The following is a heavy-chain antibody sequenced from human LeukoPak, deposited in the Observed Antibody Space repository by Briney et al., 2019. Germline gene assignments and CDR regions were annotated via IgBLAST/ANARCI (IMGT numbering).Heavy chain of an antibody. CDR2: ISAYNGNT. Sequence: ASVKVSFKASGYTFTDYFIIWVRQAPGQGLEWMGWISAYNGNTNNAQKLQGRVTMTTGTSTSTAYMELRSLRSDDTALYYCARKAVAGTGKFDYWGQGTLVTVSS. CDR3: ARKAVAGTGKFDY. CDR1: GYTFTDYF. D-gene: IGHD6-19*01. J-gene: IGHJ4*02. V-gene: IGHV1-18*04.